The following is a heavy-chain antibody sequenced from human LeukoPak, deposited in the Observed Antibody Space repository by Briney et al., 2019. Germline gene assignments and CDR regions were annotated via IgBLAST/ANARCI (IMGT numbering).Heavy chain of an antibody. CDR3: TSRPTVTTATPDY. D-gene: IGHD4-17*01. J-gene: IGHJ4*02. CDR1: GFTFSGSA. V-gene: IGHV3-73*01. Sequence: GGSLRLSCAASGFTFSGSAMHWVRQASGKGLEWVGRIRSKAISYATAYAASVKGRFTISRDDSKNTAYLQMNSLKTEDTAVYYCTSRPTVTTATPDYWGQGTLVTVSS. CDR2: IRSKAISYAT.